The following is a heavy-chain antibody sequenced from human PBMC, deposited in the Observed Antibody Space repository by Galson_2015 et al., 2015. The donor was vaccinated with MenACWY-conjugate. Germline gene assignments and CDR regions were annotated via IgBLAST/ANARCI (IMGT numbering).Heavy chain of an antibody. CDR1: GYTFTTYY. CDR2: IRPSGDDGT. CDR3: VREYRGGSFDY. Sequence: SVKVSCKASGYTFTTYYMHWVRQAPGQGLEWMGIIRPSGDDGTTYAQKFQGRVTMTRDTSTGTVYMDLSSLRSEDTAVYYCVREYRGGSFDYWGQGTLLTVSS. D-gene: IGHD1-26*01. V-gene: IGHV1-46*01. J-gene: IGHJ4*02.